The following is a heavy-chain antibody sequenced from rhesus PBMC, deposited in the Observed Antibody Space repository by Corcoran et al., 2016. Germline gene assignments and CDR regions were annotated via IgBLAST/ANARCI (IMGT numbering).Heavy chain of an antibody. CDR3: ARGARRWLAVTEFDY. D-gene: IGHD6-37*01. V-gene: IGHV4-169*01. Sequence: QLQLQESGPGLVKPSETLSVTCAVSGGSISSSYWSWIRQAPGKGLERNGYIYGSGNTTTYHPSLKTPDTLSVDTSKNQLSLKLSSVTAADTAVYYCARGARRWLAVTEFDYWGQGVLVTVSS. J-gene: IGHJ4*01. CDR1: GGSISSSY. CDR2: IYGSGNTT.